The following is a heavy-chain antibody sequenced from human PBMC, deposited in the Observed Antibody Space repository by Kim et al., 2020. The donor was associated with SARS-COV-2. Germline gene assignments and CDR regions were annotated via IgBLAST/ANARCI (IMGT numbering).Heavy chain of an antibody. Sequence: NYADSLKGRFTNSRDNSKNTLYLQMNSLGADDTAVYYCARYIPGGAFDYWGRGTLVTVSS. J-gene: IGHJ4*02. D-gene: IGHD2-2*01. V-gene: IGHV3-33*01. CDR3: ARYIPGGAFDY.